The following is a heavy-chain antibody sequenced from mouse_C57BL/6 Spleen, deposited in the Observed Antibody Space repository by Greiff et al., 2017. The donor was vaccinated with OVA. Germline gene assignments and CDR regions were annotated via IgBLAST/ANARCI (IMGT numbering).Heavy chain of an antibody. V-gene: IGHV3-6*01. CDR3: ARENWDSFAY. CDR1: GYSITSGYY. J-gene: IGHJ3*01. CDR2: ISYDGSN. Sequence: EVQVVESGPGLVKPSQSLSLTCSVTGYSITSGYYWNWIRQLPGNKLEWMGYISYDGSNNYNPSLKNRISITRDTSKNQFFLKLNSVTTEDTATYYCARENWDSFAYWGQGTLVTVSA. D-gene: IGHD4-1*01.